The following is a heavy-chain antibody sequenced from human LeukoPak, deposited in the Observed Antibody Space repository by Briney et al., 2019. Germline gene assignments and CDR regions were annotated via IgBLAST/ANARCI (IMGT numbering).Heavy chain of an antibody. V-gene: IGHV4-39*07. CDR3: ARDQYSWFDP. Sequence: SETLSLTCTVSGGSISSSSYYWGWIRQPPGKGLEWIGSIYYSGSTYYNPSLKSRVTISVDTSKNQFSLKLSSVTAADTAVYYCARDQYSWFDPWGQGTLVTVSS. J-gene: IGHJ5*02. CDR2: IYYSGST. CDR1: GGSISSSSYY. D-gene: IGHD5-12*01.